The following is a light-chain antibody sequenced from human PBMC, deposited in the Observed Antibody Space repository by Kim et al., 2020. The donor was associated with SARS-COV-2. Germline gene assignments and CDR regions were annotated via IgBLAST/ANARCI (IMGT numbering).Light chain of an antibody. J-gene: IGKJ4*01. CDR2: GAS. CDR3: QQHNKWPLT. CDR1: ESVKTY. Sequence: EIVMTQSPATLSVSPGERATLSCRASESVKTYLAWYQQKPGQAPRLLIYGASTRATGIPARFSSSGSGTEFTVTISSLQSEDIAVYYCQQHNKWPLTFGGGTKVDIK. V-gene: IGKV3-15*01.